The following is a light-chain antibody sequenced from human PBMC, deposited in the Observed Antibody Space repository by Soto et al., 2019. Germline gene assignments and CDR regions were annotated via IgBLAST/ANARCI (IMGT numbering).Light chain of an antibody. V-gene: IGKV2-28*01. J-gene: IGKJ3*01. CDR3: MQALQTPLT. CDR1: QRLLHSNGYTY. Sequence: DIVMTQSPLSLPVTPGEPASISCRSSQRLLHSNGYTYLDWYLQKPGQSPQLLIYWGSNRASGVPDRFSGSGSGTDFTLKISRVEAEDVGVYYCMQALQTPLTFGPGTKVDIK. CDR2: WGS.